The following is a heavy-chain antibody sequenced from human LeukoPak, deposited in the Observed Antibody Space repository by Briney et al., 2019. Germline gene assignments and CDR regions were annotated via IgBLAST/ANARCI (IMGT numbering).Heavy chain of an antibody. CDR3: ARDAPYSSSWYEGDNWIDP. Sequence: ASVKVSCKASGYTFTSYGISWVRQAPGQGLEWMGWISGHNGNTNYAQKLQGRVTMTTDTSTSTAYMELRSLRSDDTAVYYCARDAPYSSSWYEGDNWIDPWGQGTLVTVSS. CDR2: ISGHNGNT. V-gene: IGHV1-18*01. CDR1: GYTFTSYG. J-gene: IGHJ5*02. D-gene: IGHD6-13*01.